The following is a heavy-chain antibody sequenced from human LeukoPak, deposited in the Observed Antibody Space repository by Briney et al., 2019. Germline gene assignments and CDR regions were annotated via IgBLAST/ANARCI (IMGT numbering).Heavy chain of an antibody. V-gene: IGHV3-30*01. J-gene: IGHJ5*02. CDR1: GFTFSSYA. CDR2: ISYDGSNK. Sequence: GRSLRLSCAASGFTFSSYAMHWVRQAPGKGLEWVAVISYDGSNKYYADSVKGRFTISRDNSKNTLYLQMNSLRAEDTAVYYCASPFVSPYGSGSYDPWGQGTLVTVSS. CDR3: ASPFVSPYGSGSYDP. D-gene: IGHD3-10*01.